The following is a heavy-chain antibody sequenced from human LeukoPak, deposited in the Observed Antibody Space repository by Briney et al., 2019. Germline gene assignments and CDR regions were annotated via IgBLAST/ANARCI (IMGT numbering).Heavy chain of an antibody. V-gene: IGHV4-4*07. Sequence: PSETLSLTCTVSGGSISSYYWSWIRPPPGKGLEWIGRIYTSGSTRYNPSPKSRVTKSVDTSKNQFSLKLSSVTAADTAVYYCANTVKVVNGIFDYWGQGTLVTVSS. J-gene: IGHJ4*02. D-gene: IGHD2-15*01. CDR2: IYTSGST. CDR1: GGSISSYY. CDR3: ANTVKVVNGIFDY.